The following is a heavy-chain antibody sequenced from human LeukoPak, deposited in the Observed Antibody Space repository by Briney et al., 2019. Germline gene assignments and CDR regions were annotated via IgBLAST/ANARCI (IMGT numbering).Heavy chain of an antibody. Sequence: PGGSLRLSCAASGFTFSSYAMSWVRQAPGKGLEWVSAISGSGGSTYYADSVKGRFTISRDNSKNTLYLQMNSLRAEDRAVYYCAKDQPSYDFWSGYDYWGQGTLVTVSS. J-gene: IGHJ4*02. V-gene: IGHV3-23*01. CDR1: GFTFSSYA. D-gene: IGHD3-3*01. CDR3: AKDQPSYDFWSGYDY. CDR2: ISGSGGST.